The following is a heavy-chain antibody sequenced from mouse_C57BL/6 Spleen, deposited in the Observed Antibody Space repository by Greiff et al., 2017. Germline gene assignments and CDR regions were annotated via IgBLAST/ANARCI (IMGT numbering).Heavy chain of an antibody. J-gene: IGHJ2*01. CDR3: AVTVVAPFDY. D-gene: IGHD1-1*01. CDR2: IDPSDSYT. V-gene: IGHV1-69*01. CDR1: GYTFTSYW. Sequence: VQLQQPGAELVMPGASVKLSCKASGYTFTSYWMHWVKQRPGQGLEWIGEIDPSDSYTNYNQKFKGKSTLTVDKSSSTAYMQLSSLTSEDSAVYYCAVTVVAPFDYWGQGTTLTVSS.